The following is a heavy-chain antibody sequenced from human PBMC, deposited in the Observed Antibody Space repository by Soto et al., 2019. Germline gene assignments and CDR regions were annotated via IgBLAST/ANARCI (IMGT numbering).Heavy chain of an antibody. Sequence: EASVKVSCKAFGGTFSSYAISWVRQAPGQGLEWMGGIIPIFGTANYAQKFQGRVTITADESTSTAYTELSSLRSEDTAVYYCARGLMTTPVSYYYYYGMDVWGQGTTVTVSS. D-gene: IGHD4-17*01. CDR3: ARGLMTTPVSYYYYYGMDV. CDR1: GGTFSSYA. J-gene: IGHJ6*02. V-gene: IGHV1-69*13. CDR2: IIPIFGTA.